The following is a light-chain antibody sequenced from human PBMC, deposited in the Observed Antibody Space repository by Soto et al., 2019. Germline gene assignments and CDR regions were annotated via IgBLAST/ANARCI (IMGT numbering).Light chain of an antibody. CDR2: EVS. CDR1: SSDVGSYNL. Sequence: QSVLTRPASVSGSPGQSITISCTGTSSDVGSYNLVSWYQQLPGKAPKLIIYEVSRRPSGVSNRFSGSRSGNTASLTISGLQAEDEADYYCCSWAGSNTFYFFGTGTKVTVL. J-gene: IGLJ1*01. CDR3: CSWAGSNTFYF. V-gene: IGLV2-23*02.